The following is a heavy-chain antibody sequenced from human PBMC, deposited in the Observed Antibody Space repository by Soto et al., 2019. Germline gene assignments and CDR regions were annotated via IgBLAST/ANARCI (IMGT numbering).Heavy chain of an antibody. D-gene: IGHD1-26*01. J-gene: IGHJ4*02. CDR2: ISGSGGST. CDR1: GFTFSSYA. V-gene: IGHV3-23*01. CDR3: ARRGSGSYYDY. Sequence: EVPLLESGGGLVQPGGSLRLSCAASGFTFSSYAMRWVRQAPGKGLEWVSAISGSGGSTYYGDSVKGRFTISRDNSKNTLYLQMNSLRAEDTAVYYCARRGSGSYYDYWGQGTLVTVSS.